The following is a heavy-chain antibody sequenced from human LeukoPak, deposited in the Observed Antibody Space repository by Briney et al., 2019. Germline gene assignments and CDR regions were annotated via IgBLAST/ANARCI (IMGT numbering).Heavy chain of an antibody. V-gene: IGHV4-59*01. CDR3: SRGYSVSRLGELSLGGFYFDY. CDR2: IYYSGST. Sequence: SETLSLTCTVSGGSISSYYWSWIRQPPGKGLEWIGYIYYSGSTHYDPSLKSRVTISVDTSKNQFSLKLSSVTAADTAVYYRSRGYSVSRLGELSLGGFYFDYWGQGTLVTVSS. D-gene: IGHD3-16*02. CDR1: GGSISSYY. J-gene: IGHJ4*02.